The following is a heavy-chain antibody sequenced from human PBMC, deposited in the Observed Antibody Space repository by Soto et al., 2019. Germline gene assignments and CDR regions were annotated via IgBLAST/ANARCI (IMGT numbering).Heavy chain of an antibody. CDR1: GFSISSGHY. CDR2: THHSGET. J-gene: IGHJ5*02. V-gene: IGHV4-38-2*01. D-gene: IGHD4-17*01. Sequence: EPMSLTCAVSGFSISSGHYWRWMRQPPGKGLEWIGSTHHSGETYYSTSLKSRVTISVDTSKNQVSLKLSSVTAADTALYYCATHFDGAYVVDRSGQRTLVTVSA. CDR3: ATHFDGAYVVDR.